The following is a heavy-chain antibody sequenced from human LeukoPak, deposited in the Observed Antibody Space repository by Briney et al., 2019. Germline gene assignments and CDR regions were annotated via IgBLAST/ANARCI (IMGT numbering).Heavy chain of an antibody. CDR1: GFTYTNYA. CDR2: INAGNGHT. V-gene: IGHV1-3*01. D-gene: IGHD3/OR15-3a*01. Sequence: ASVKVSCKASGFTYTNYATQWVRQAPGQRLEWMGWINAGNGHTRYSQRFQGRVTITRDTSATTAYMEVTSLRSEDTAVYYCARGIWTRTVSSYYLDYWGQGTLVTVSS. J-gene: IGHJ4*02. CDR3: ARGIWTRTVSSYYLDY.